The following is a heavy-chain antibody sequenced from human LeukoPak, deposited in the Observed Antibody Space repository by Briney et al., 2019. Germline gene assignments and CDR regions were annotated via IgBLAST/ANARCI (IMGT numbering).Heavy chain of an antibody. Sequence: PGGSLRLSCVASGFTFSNYAMTWVRQAPGKGQEWVSGISSNSYIHYADSVKGRFTVSRDNAENSLYLQMNSLRAEDTAVYYCARLPGYYYYYYYMDVWGKGTTVTVSS. J-gene: IGHJ6*03. V-gene: IGHV3-21*01. CDR3: ARLPGYYYYYYYMDV. CDR1: GFTFSNYA. CDR2: ISSNSYI.